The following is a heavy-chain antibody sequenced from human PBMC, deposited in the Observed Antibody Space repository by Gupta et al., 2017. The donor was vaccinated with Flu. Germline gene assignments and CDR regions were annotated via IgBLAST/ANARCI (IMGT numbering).Heavy chain of an antibody. CDR3: ARGKEDYGGTSTDYYYYGMDV. Sequence: EVQLVETGGGLIQPGGSLRLSCAASGFTVSSNYMSWVRQAPGKGLEWVSVIYSGGSTYYADAVKGRFTISRDNSKNTLYLQMNSRRAEDTAVYYCARGKEDYGGTSTDYYYYGMDVWGQGTTVTVSS. V-gene: IGHV3-53*02. D-gene: IGHD4-17*01. CDR2: IYSGGST. J-gene: IGHJ6*02. CDR1: GFTVSSNY.